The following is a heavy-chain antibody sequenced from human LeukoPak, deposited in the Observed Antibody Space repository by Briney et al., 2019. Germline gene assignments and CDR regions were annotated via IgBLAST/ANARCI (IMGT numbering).Heavy chain of an antibody. V-gene: IGHV4-39*07. CDR2: INYSGST. CDR3: ARAASGYDWTYSYYYMDV. CDR1: GGSISSSTYY. D-gene: IGHD5-12*01. Sequence: PSETLSLTCTVSGGSISSSTYYWGWIRQPPGKGLEWIGSINYSGSTYYNPSLKSRVTISVDTSKNQFSLKLSSVTAADTAVYYCARAASGYDWTYSYYYMDVWGKGTTLTVSS. J-gene: IGHJ6*03.